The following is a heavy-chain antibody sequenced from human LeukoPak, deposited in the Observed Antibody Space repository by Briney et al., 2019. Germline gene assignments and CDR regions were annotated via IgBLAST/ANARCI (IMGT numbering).Heavy chain of an antibody. D-gene: IGHD1-26*01. CDR2: IWHDSSNQ. Sequence: GGSLRLSCAASGFTFSSYAIHWVRQAPGKGLEWVAVIWHDSSNQYYADSVKGRFTISRDNSKYTLFLQMNSLKPEDTAVYYCAGERTSGTCFFDYWGQGTLVTVSS. CDR1: GFTFSSYA. V-gene: IGHV3-30*04. J-gene: IGHJ4*02. CDR3: AGERTSGTCFFDY.